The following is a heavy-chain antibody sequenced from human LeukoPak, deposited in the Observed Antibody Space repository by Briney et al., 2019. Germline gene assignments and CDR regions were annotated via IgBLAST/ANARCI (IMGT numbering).Heavy chain of an antibody. V-gene: IGHV3-7*01. CDR1: GFTFSSYW. CDR2: IKQDGSEK. Sequence: GGSLRLSCAASGFTFSSYWMSWVRQAPGKGLEWVAYIKQDGSEKYYVDSVKGRFTISRDNAKNSLYLQMNSLRAEDTAVYYCARDSWLQLVHDAFDIWGQGTMGTVSS. J-gene: IGHJ3*02. CDR3: ARDSWLQLVHDAFDI. D-gene: IGHD5-24*01.